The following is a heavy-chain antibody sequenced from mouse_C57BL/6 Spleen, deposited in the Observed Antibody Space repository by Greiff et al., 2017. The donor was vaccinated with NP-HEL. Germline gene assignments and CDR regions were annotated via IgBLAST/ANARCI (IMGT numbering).Heavy chain of an antibody. CDR2: ISDGGSYT. J-gene: IGHJ4*01. Sequence: EVMLVESGGGLVKPGGSLKLSCAASGFTFSSYAMSWVRQTPEKRLEWVATISDGGSYTYYPHNVKGRFTIARDNAKNNLCLQMSHLKSEDAAVYYCSRGALRGSNAMDYWGQGTSVTVSS. CDR1: GFTFSSYA. V-gene: IGHV5-4*03. D-gene: IGHD1-1*01. CDR3: SRGALRGSNAMDY.